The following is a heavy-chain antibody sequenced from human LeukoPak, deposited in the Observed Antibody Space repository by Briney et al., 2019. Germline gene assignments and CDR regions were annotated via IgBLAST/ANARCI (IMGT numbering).Heavy chain of an antibody. Sequence: SETLSLTCTVSGGSISSYYWSWIRQPPGKGLEWIGYIYYSGSTNYNPSLKSRVTISVDTSKNQFSLKLSSVTAADTAVYYCARGNYDSVIDYWGQGTLVTVSS. D-gene: IGHD3-22*01. J-gene: IGHJ4*02. V-gene: IGHV4-59*01. CDR3: ARGNYDSVIDY. CDR1: GGSISSYY. CDR2: IYYSGST.